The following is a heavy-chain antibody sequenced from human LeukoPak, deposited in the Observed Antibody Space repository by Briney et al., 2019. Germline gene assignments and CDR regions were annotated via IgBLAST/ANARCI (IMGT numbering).Heavy chain of an antibody. D-gene: IGHD4-17*01. CDR2: VYYSGST. CDR3: ARIPTVTFFDY. Sequence: PSETLSLTCTVSGGSISRDTYYCAWIRQSPGRGLEWLGSVYYSGSTYYNPSLKSRVTISVDTSKNQLSLKPSSVTAADTAVYYCARIPTVTFFDYWGQGTLVTVSS. V-gene: IGHV4-39*01. J-gene: IGHJ4*02. CDR1: GGSISRDTYY.